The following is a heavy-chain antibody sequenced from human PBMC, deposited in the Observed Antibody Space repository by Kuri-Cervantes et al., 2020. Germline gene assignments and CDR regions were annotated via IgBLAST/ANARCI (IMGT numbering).Heavy chain of an antibody. CDR3: ARAMVAAILYGMDV. Sequence: GESLKISCAASGFTFSSYGMHWVRQAPGKGLEWVAVIWYDGSNKYYADSVKGRFTISRDNFKNTLYLQMNSLRAEDTAVYYCARAMVAAILYGMDVWGQGTTVTVSS. CDR2: IWYDGSNK. V-gene: IGHV3-33*01. CDR1: GFTFSSYG. J-gene: IGHJ6*02. D-gene: IGHD5-12*01.